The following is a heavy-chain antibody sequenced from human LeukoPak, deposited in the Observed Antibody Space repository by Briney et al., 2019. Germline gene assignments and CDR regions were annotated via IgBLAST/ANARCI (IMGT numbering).Heavy chain of an antibody. J-gene: IGHJ4*02. CDR2: IRANSNMR. V-gene: IGHV3-23*01. CDR3: AKDQEDRGYPSSFDF. D-gene: IGHD2-15*01. CDR1: GFTFDDYA. Sequence: GGSLRLSCAASGFTFDDYAMHWVRQAPGKGLEWVSGIRANSNMRFYLESVRGRFTISRDNSKNTLFLQMDSLRVDDTAVYFCAKDQEDRGYPSSFDFWGQGTLVTVSS.